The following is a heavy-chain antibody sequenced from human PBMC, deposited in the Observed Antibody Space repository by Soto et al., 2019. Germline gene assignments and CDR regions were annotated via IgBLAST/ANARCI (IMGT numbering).Heavy chain of an antibody. J-gene: IGHJ6*02. Sequence: QTLSLTCAISGDSVSSNSAAWNWIRQSPPRGLEWLGRTYYRSKWYNDYAVSVKSRITINPDTSKNQFSLQLNSVTPEDTAVYYCARVEYSSSLRSYYYYGMDVWGQGTTVTVSS. CDR2: TYYRSKWYN. CDR3: ARVEYSSSLRSYYYYGMDV. CDR1: GDSVSSNSAA. D-gene: IGHD6-6*01. V-gene: IGHV6-1*01.